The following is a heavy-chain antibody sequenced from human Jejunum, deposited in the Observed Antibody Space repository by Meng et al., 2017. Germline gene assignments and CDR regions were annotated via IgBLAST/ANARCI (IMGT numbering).Heavy chain of an antibody. Sequence: GESLKISCRASGFNFSSYGMTWVRQAPGKGLEWVSFISGSAGWTNYADSVKVRFTISRDTSKNTVYLQMNSLRVEDTAVYYCAKDGATTAGFMDVWGLGTTVTVSS. CDR3: AKDGATTAGFMDV. CDR1: GFNFSSYG. J-gene: IGHJ6*02. CDR2: ISGSAGWT. D-gene: IGHD5-24*01. V-gene: IGHV3-23*01.